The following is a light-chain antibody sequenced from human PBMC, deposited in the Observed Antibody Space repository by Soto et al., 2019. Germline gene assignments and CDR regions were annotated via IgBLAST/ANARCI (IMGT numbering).Light chain of an antibody. CDR3: QQYSSYSRT. J-gene: IGKJ1*01. CDR2: DAS. V-gene: IGKV1-5*01. Sequence: DIQMTQSPYTLSASVGDRVTITCRASQGISTWLAWYQQKPGTAPKLLIYDASSLESGVPSRFSGSESGTEFTLTISSLQPDDYATYYCQQYSSYSRTFGQGTKVDI. CDR1: QGISTW.